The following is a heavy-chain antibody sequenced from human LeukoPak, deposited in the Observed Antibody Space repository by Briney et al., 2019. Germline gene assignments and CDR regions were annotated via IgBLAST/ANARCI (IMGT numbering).Heavy chain of an antibody. V-gene: IGHV3-48*03. CDR1: GFTFSSYE. D-gene: IGHD3-3*01. Sequence: GGSLRLSCAASGFTFSSYEMNWVRQAPGKGLEWVSYISSSGSTIYYADSVKGRFTISRDDAKNSLYLQMNSLRAEDTAVYYCAGGFWSGYYGYYYYMDVWGKGTTVTVSS. CDR2: ISSSGSTI. J-gene: IGHJ6*03. CDR3: AGGFWSGYYGYYYYMDV.